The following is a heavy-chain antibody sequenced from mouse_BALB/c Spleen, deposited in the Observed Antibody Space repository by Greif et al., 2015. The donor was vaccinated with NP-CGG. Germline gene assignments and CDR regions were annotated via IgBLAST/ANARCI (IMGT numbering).Heavy chain of an antibody. J-gene: IGHJ4*01. D-gene: IGHD4-1*01. CDR3: ARRTGTEAMDY. V-gene: IGHV1-84*02. CDR2: IYPGSGNT. CDR1: GYTFTDYY. Sequence: VQVVESGPELVKPGASVKISCKASGYTFTDYYINWVKRKPGQGLEWIGWIYPGSGNTKYNEKFKGKATLTVDTSSSTAYMQLSSLTSEDTTVYFCARRTGTEAMDYWGQGTSVTVSS.